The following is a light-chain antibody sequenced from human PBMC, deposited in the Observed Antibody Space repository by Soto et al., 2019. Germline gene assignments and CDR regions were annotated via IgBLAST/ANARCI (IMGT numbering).Light chain of an antibody. V-gene: IGKV3-15*01. CDR2: GAS. CDR3: QQYNNWPRT. CDR1: QSVSSN. Sequence: EIVMTQSPATLSVSPGERATLSCRASQSVSSNLAWYQQKPGQAPRLLIYGASTRATGIPARLSGSGSGTEFTLTISSLQSEDFAVYYCQQYNNWPRTFGGGTKVDIK. J-gene: IGKJ4*01.